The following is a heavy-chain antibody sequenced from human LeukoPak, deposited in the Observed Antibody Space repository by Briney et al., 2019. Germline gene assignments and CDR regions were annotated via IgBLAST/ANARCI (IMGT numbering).Heavy chain of an antibody. CDR1: GGSISSYY. V-gene: IGHV4-59*08. D-gene: IGHD3-9*01. CDR2: IYHSGST. CDR3: ARMGIRLFDWLPAYYFDY. J-gene: IGHJ4*02. Sequence: SETLSLTCTVSGGSISSYYWSWIRQPPGKGLEWIGTIYHSGSTYYNPSLKSRVTISVDTSKNQFSLKLSSVTAADTAVYYCARMGIRLFDWLPAYYFDYWGQGTLVTVSS.